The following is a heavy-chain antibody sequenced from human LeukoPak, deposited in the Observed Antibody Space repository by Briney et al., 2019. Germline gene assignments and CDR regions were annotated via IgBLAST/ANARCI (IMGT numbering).Heavy chain of an antibody. CDR1: GGSISSYY. Sequence: SETLSLTCTVSGGSISSYYWSWIRQPAGKGPEWIGRFYTSGSTNYNPSLKSRVTMSVDTSKNQFSLKLSSVTAADTAVYYCARDRYYDGSGYSLDYWGQGTLVTVSS. CDR3: ARDRYYDGSGYSLDY. V-gene: IGHV4-4*07. CDR2: FYTSGST. D-gene: IGHD3-22*01. J-gene: IGHJ4*02.